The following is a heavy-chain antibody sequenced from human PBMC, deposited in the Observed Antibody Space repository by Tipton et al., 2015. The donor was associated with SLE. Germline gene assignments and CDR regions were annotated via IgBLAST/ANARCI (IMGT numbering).Heavy chain of an antibody. V-gene: IGHV1-3*01. CDR2: INAGNGNT. CDR1: GYTFTSYA. CDR3: ARVSCGEGALDT. Sequence: QLVQSGPEVKKPGASVKVSCKASGYTFTSYAMHWVRQAPGQRLEWIGWINAGNGNTKYSQKFQGRVTITRDTSASTAYMELSSLISEDTAVYDCARVSCGEGALDTWGHGTIVSVTS. J-gene: IGHJ3*02.